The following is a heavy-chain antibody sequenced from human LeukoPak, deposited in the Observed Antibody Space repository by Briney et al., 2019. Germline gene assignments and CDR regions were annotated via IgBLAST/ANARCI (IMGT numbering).Heavy chain of an antibody. CDR3: ARGNPVLRYFDWLST. CDR1: GYTVTSYY. CDR2: INTNTGNP. D-gene: IGHD3-9*01. J-gene: IGHJ5*02. V-gene: IGHV7-4-1*02. Sequence: ASVKVSCKASGYTVTSYYMHWVRQAPGQGLEWMGWINTNTGNPTYAQGFTGRFVFSLDTSVSTAYLQISSLKAEDTAVYYCARGNPVLRYFDWLSTWGQGTLVTVSS.